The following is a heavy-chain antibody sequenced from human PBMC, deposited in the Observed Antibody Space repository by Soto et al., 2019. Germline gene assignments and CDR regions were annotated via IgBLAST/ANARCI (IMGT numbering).Heavy chain of an antibody. CDR1: GFTFSSYW. CDR2: IKQGGSGK. V-gene: IGHV3-7*01. CDR3: ARGLVDNWNDYNWFDP. Sequence: GGSLRLSCAASGFTFSSYWMSWVRQAPGKGLEWVANIKQGGSGKYYGDSVKGRFTISRDNAKNSLYLQMNSLRAEDTAVYYCARGLVDNWNDYNWFDPWGQGTLVTVSS. J-gene: IGHJ5*02. D-gene: IGHD1-1*01.